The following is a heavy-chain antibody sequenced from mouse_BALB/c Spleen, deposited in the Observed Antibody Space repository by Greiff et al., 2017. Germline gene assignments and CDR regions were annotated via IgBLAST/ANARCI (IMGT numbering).Heavy chain of an antibody. CDR3: ARRYGSSPFDY. D-gene: IGHD1-1*01. Sequence: EVKLMESGPGLVKPSQSLSLTCTVTGYSITSDYAWNWIRQFPGNKLEWMGYISYSGSTSYNPSLKSRISITRDTSKNQFFLQLNSVTTEDTATYYCARRYGSSPFDYWGQGTTLTVSS. CDR1: GYSITSDYA. V-gene: IGHV3-2*02. J-gene: IGHJ2*01. CDR2: ISYSGST.